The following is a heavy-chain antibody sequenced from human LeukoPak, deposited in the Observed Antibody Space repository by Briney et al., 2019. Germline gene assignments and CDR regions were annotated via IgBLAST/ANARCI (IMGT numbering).Heavy chain of an antibody. V-gene: IGHV1-46*01. CDR3: ARGQGATIDWFDP. D-gene: IGHD1-26*01. CDR1: GYTFTSYY. CDR2: INPSGGST. Sequence: ASVKVSCKASGYTFTSYYMHWVRQAPGQGLEWMGIINPSGGSTSYAQKFQGRVTMTRNTSISTAYMELSSLISEDTAVYYCARGQGATIDWFDPWGQGTLVTVSS. J-gene: IGHJ5*02.